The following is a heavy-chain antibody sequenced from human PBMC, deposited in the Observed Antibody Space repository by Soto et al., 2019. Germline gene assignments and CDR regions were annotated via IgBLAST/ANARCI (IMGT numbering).Heavy chain of an antibody. CDR3: ARGVDVGVDV. Sequence: QVQLVQSGAEVTKHGASVKVSCKASGYTFTSYDINRVRQATGQGLEWMGWMSPNSGATGYAQKFQGRVTMTRDTAISTAYRELSNLRSEDTAIYYCARGVDVGVDVWAQGSTVTVSS. CDR2: MSPNSGAT. D-gene: IGHD3-3*01. J-gene: IGHJ6*02. CDR1: GYTFTSYD. V-gene: IGHV1-8*01.